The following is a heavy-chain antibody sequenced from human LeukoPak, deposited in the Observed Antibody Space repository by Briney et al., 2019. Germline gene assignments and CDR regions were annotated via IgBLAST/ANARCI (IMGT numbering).Heavy chain of an antibody. D-gene: IGHD5-12*01. Sequence: GGSLRLSCAASGFTFSSYAMSWVRQAPGKGLEWVSAISGSGGSTYYADSVKGRFTISRDNAKNSLYLQMNSLRAEDTAVYYCARTGSGYDYEGYFDYWGQGTLVTVSS. V-gene: IGHV3-23*01. J-gene: IGHJ4*02. CDR1: GFTFSSYA. CDR2: ISGSGGST. CDR3: ARTGSGYDYEGYFDY.